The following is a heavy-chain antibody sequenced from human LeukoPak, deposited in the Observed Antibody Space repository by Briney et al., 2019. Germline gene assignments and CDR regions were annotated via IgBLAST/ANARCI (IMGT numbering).Heavy chain of an antibody. V-gene: IGHV3-15*01. Sequence: GGSLRLSCAASGFTFSNAWMSWVRQAPGKGREWVGRIKSKTDGGTTDYAAPVKGRFTISRDDSKNTLYLQMNSLKTEDTAVYYCTTYYSSSWYTLFDYYHYMDVWGKGTTVTVSS. J-gene: IGHJ6*03. D-gene: IGHD6-13*01. CDR2: IKSKTDGGTT. CDR3: TTYYSSSWYTLFDYYHYMDV. CDR1: GFTFSNAW.